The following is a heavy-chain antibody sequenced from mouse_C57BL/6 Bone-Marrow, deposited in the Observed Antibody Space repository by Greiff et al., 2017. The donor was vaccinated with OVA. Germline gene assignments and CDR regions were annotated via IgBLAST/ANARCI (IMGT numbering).Heavy chain of an antibody. Sequence: QVQLQQSGAELARPGASVKLSCKASGYTFTSYGISWVKQRTGQGLEWIGEIYPRSGNTYYNEKFKGKATLTADKSSSTAYMELRSLTSEDAAVYFCARRGSNYSYFDVWGTGTTVTVSS. J-gene: IGHJ1*03. V-gene: IGHV1-81*01. CDR1: GYTFTSYG. CDR3: ARRGSNYSYFDV. D-gene: IGHD2-5*01. CDR2: IYPRSGNT.